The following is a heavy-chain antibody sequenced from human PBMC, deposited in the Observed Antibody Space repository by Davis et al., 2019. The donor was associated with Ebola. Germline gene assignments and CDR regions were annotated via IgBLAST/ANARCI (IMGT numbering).Heavy chain of an antibody. CDR1: GFTFSSYA. CDR2: ISGIGGST. J-gene: IGHJ4*02. D-gene: IGHD2-21*01. CDR3: AKLSRYSRDY. Sequence: PGGSLRPSCAALGFTFSSYAMSWVRQASGKGLEWVSAISGIGGSTYYADSVMGRCTISRDNSKNTLYLQMNSLRAEDTAVYYCAKLSRYSRDYWGQGTLVTVSS. V-gene: IGHV3-23*01.